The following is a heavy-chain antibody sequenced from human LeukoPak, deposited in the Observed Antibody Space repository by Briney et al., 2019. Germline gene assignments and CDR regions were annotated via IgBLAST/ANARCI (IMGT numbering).Heavy chain of an antibody. D-gene: IGHD3-3*01. V-gene: IGHV4-39*01. CDR2: IYYSGNT. CDR1: GGSISSSSYY. J-gene: IGHJ4*01. CDR3: AVDFGSHRIVY. Sequence: PSETLSLTCTVSGGSISSSSYYWGWVRQPPGKGLEWIGSIYYSGNTYYNPHNPSLKSRVTMSLDTSKSQYSLRLSSVTAADTAVYYCAVDFGSHRIVYWGQGSLVTVSS.